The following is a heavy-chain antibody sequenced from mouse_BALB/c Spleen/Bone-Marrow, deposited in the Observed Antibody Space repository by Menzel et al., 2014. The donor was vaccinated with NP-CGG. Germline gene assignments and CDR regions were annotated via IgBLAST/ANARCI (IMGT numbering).Heavy chain of an antibody. CDR1: GFNIKDTY. V-gene: IGHV14-3*02. J-gene: IGHJ2*01. CDR3: ARYMPRAYSDF. CDR2: IDPANGNA. D-gene: IGHD6-1*01. Sequence: VQLQQSGAELVKPGASVKLSCTASGFNIKDTYMHWVKQRPEQGLEWIGRIDPANGNAKYDPKFQGKATITADTSSNTASLQSCSLTSEDTAAYYSARYMPRAYSDFCGPGTTLSVSS.